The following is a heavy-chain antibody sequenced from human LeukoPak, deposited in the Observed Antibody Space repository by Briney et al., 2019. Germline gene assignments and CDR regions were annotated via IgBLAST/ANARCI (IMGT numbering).Heavy chain of an antibody. CDR1: GYTFTGYY. J-gene: IGHJ1*01. D-gene: IGHD1-26*01. Sequence: ASVKVSCKASGYTFTGYYMHWVRQAPGQGLEWMGIINPSGGSTSYAQKFQGRVTMTRDTSTSTVYMELSSLRSEDTAVYYCARSWELLAPSGYFQHWGQGTLVTVSS. CDR2: INPSGGST. V-gene: IGHV1-46*01. CDR3: ARSWELLAPSGYFQH.